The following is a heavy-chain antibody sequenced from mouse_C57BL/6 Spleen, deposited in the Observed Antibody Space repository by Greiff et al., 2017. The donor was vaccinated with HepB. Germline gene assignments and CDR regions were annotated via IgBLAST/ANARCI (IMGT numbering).Heavy chain of an antibody. D-gene: IGHD1-1*01. V-gene: IGHV1-42*01. CDR1: GYSFTGYY. CDR3: ARNYGSSWGYYFDY. CDR2: INPSTGGT. Sequence: VQLQQSGPELVKPGASVKISCKASGYSFTGYYMNWVKQSPEKSLEWIGEINPSTGGTTYNQKFKAKATLTVDKSSSTAYMQLKSLTSEDSAVYYGARNYGSSWGYYFDYWGKGTTLTVSS. J-gene: IGHJ2*01.